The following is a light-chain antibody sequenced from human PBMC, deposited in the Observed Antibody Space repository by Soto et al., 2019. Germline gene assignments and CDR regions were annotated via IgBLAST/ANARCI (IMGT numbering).Light chain of an antibody. CDR2: GAS. V-gene: IGKV3-20*01. Sequence: EIVMKQSPATLSVTPGERATLSCRASQSVSNNYLAWYQQKPGQAPRLLIYGASNRATGIPDRFSGSGSGTDFTLTISRLEPEDFAVYYCQQYGSSGTFGQGTKVDNK. CDR3: QQYGSSGT. J-gene: IGKJ1*01. CDR1: QSVSNNY.